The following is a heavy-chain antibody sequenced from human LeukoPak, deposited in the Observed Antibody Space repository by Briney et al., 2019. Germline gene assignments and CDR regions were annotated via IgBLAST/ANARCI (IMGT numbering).Heavy chain of an antibody. V-gene: IGHV1-2*02. Sequence: ASVKVSCRASGYTFIAYYMHWVRQAPGQGLEWMGWINPSSGGTNYAQKFQGRVTMTRDMTTTTDYMEMSDLRSEDTAVYFCAXXXXVGDLAWWFDPWGQGTLVIVSS. CDR3: AXXXXVGDLAWWFDP. CDR1: GYTFIAYY. D-gene: IGHD1-26*01. J-gene: IGHJ5*02. CDR2: INPSSGGT.